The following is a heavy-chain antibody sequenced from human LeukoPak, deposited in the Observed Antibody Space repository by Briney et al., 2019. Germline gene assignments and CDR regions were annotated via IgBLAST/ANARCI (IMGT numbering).Heavy chain of an antibody. V-gene: IGHV4-39*01. D-gene: IGHD6-13*01. CDR1: GGSISSGDYY. J-gene: IGHJ4*02. CDR2: IYYSGRT. CDR3: SRRAASAGYFDY. Sequence: SETLSLTCTVSGGSISSGDYYWGWIRQPPGKGLEWMGTIYYSGRTYCNPSLKSRVTISVDTSKSQFSLSLSSVTAADAAVYYCSRRAASAGYFDYWGQGTLVTVSS.